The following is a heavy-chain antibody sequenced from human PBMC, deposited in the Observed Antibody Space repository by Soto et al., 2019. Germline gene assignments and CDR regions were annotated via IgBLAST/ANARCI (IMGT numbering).Heavy chain of an antibody. CDR2: IYTGGST. D-gene: IGHD5-12*01. CDR3: ACGGGYSGYDGHDS. Sequence: EVQLVQSGGGLIQPGGSLRLSCGASGFSVSRTYMSWVRQAPGKGLEWVSTIYTGGSTYYAESVKGRFTISRDSSKNTLYLQMNSLRSEDTAMYYSACGGGYSGYDGHDSWGQGTLVTVSS. V-gene: IGHV3-53*01. CDR1: GFSVSRTY. J-gene: IGHJ4*02.